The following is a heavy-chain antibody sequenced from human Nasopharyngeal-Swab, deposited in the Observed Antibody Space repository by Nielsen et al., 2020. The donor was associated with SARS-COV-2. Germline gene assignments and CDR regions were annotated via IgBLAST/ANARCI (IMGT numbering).Heavy chain of an antibody. Sequence: ASVKVSCKASVYSFTSNVLNWLRQAPGQGPEYIGWISTKTGAPTYAQDFPGRFVISLDTSVSTTYLQISSLKADDTAVYYCSRENQEYANVWIDYWGQGTQVTVSS. J-gene: IGHJ4*02. CDR1: VYSFTSNV. D-gene: IGHD2-2*01. CDR3: SRENQEYANVWIDY. CDR2: ISTKTGAP. V-gene: IGHV7-4-1*02.